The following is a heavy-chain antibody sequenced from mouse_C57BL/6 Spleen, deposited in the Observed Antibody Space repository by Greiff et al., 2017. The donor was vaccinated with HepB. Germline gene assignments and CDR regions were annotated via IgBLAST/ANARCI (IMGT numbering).Heavy chain of an antibody. V-gene: IGHV1-22*01. CDR3: AKGGYFDV. CDR1: GYTFTDYN. CDR2: INPNNGGT. J-gene: IGHJ1*03. Sequence: VQLKESGPELVKPGASVKMSCKASGYTFTDYNMHWVKQSHGKSLEWIGYINPNNGGTSYNQKFKGKATLTVNKSSSTAYMELRSLTSEDSAVYYCAKGGYFDVWGTGTTVTVSS.